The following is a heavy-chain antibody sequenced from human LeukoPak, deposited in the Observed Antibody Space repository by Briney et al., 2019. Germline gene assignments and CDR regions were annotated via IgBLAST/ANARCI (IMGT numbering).Heavy chain of an antibody. CDR3: VRESRSGTSY. D-gene: IGHD3-10*01. J-gene: IGHJ4*02. Sequence: PGGSLRLSCAASGFTFSNYWMSWVRQVPGKGLEWVANIRQDGSEKQYVDSVKGRFTISRDNAKNSLYLQMNSLRAEDMAVFFCVRESRSGTSYWGQGTLVTVSS. CDR2: IRQDGSEK. V-gene: IGHV3-7*01. CDR1: GFTFSNYW.